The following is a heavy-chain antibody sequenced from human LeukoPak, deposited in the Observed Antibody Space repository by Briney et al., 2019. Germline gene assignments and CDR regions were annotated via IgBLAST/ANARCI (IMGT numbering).Heavy chain of an antibody. CDR3: ARHAIKYNYVPYYFDS. J-gene: IGHJ4*02. CDR2: IYPGDSES. Sequence: GESLKISCQASGYRFTDYWIGWVRQMPGKGLEWMAIIYPGDSESRYSPSFQGQVTISADKSISTAYLQWSSLRASDTAMYYCARHAIKYNYVPYYFDSWGQGTLVTVSS. D-gene: IGHD5-18*01. CDR1: GYRFTDYW. V-gene: IGHV5-51*01.